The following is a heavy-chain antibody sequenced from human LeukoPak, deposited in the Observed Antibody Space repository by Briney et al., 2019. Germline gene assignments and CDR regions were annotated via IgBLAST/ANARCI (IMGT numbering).Heavy chain of an antibody. CDR2: ISAYNGNT. D-gene: IGHD3-22*01. CDR3: ARGDYYDSSGYYYWGAFDI. V-gene: IGHV1-18*01. Sequence: ASVKVSCKASGYTFTSYGISWVRQAPGQGLEWMGWISAYNGNTNYAQKLQGRVTMTTDKSTSTAYMELRSLRSDDTAVYYCARGDYYDSSGYYYWGAFDIWGQGTMVTVSS. J-gene: IGHJ3*02. CDR1: GYTFTSYG.